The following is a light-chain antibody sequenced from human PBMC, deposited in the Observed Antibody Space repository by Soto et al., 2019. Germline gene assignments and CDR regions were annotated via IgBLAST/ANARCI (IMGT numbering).Light chain of an antibody. CDR1: QSVSSRY. V-gene: IGKV3D-20*02. CDR2: AAS. J-gene: IGKJ5*01. Sequence: EIVLTQSPGTLSLSPGERATLSCRASQSVSSRYLAWYQQKPGQAPRLLIYAASTRATGVPPRFSGSGSGTEFTLTISSLQSEDFAVYYCQQRSNWPPITFGQGTRLEIK. CDR3: QQRSNWPPIT.